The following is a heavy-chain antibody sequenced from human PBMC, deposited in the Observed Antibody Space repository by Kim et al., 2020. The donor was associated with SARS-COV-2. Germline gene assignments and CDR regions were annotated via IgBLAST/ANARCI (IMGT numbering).Heavy chain of an antibody. J-gene: IGHJ3*02. CDR2: INTNTGNP. CDR1: GYTFTSYA. V-gene: IGHV7-4-1*02. D-gene: IGHD3-10*01. CDR3: ARGAYAVVPNVGKNVLLWFGEGPAAFDI. Sequence: ASVKVSCKASGYTFTSYAMNWVRQAPGQGLEWMGWINTNTGNPTYAQGFTGRFVFSLDTSVSTAYLQISSLKAEDTAVYYCARGAYAVVPNVGKNVLLWFGEGPAAFDIWGQGTMVTVSS.